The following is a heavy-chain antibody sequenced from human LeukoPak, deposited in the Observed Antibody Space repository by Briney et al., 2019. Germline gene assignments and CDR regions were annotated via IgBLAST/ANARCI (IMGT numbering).Heavy chain of an antibody. CDR3: ARAGITMVREANRYYYYYMDV. CDR2: IYHTGRT. V-gene: IGHV4-4*02. D-gene: IGHD3-10*01. CDR1: GGSISSSNW. Sequence: SETLSLTCSVSGGSISSSNWWTWVRQPPGKGLEWIGEIYHTGRTNYNPSLKSRVSISVDKSKNQFSLKLTSVTAADTAVYYCARAGITMVREANRYYYYYMDVWGKGTTVTISS. J-gene: IGHJ6*03.